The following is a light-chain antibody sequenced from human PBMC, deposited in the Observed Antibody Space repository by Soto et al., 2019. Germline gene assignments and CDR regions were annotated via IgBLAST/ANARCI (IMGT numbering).Light chain of an antibody. V-gene: IGKV2-28*01. Sequence: DIVMTQSPLSLPVTPGEPASISCRSSQSLLHSNGYKYVDWYLQKPGQSPQLLIYLGSNRASGVPERFSGSGSGTDFTLKISRVEAEDVGVYYCMQTLQTPATFGQGTKLEIK. CDR3: MQTLQTPAT. CDR1: QSLLHSNGYKY. J-gene: IGKJ2*01. CDR2: LGS.